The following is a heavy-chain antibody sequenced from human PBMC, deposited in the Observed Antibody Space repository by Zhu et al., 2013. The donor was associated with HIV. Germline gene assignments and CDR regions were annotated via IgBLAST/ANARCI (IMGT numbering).Heavy chain of an antibody. Sequence: QVQLVQSGAELKKPGSSVKVSCKASGGILSSYPINWVRQATGQGLEWMGWMNPNSGNTGYGQKFRGRLTMTRNTSITTAYMELSGLTSEDTAVYFCARGYAISMIRGAQGDYWGQGTLVTVSS. D-gene: IGHD3-10*01. CDR3: ARGYAISMIRGAQGDY. CDR2: MNPNSGNT. V-gene: IGHV1-8*02. J-gene: IGHJ4*02. CDR1: GGILSSYP.